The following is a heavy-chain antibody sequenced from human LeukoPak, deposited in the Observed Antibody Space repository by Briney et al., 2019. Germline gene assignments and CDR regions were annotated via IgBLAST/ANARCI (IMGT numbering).Heavy chain of an antibody. D-gene: IGHD2-2*02. CDR3: ARGPILGYCSSTSCYTMGHYYGMDV. CDR1: GGSFSGYY. Sequence: SETLSLTCAVYGGSFSGYYWSWIRQPPGKGLEWIGEINHSGSTNYNPSLKSRVTISVDTSTNQFSLKLSSVTAADTAVYYCARGPILGYCSSTSCYTMGHYYGMDVWGQGTTVTVSS. CDR2: INHSGST. V-gene: IGHV4-34*01. J-gene: IGHJ6*02.